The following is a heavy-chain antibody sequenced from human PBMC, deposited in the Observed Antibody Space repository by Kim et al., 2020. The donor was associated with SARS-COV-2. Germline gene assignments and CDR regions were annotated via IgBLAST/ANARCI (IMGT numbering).Heavy chain of an antibody. D-gene: IGHD3-10*01. V-gene: IGHV4-59*13. CDR1: GGSISSYY. CDR2: IYYSGST. J-gene: IGHJ6*02. CDR3: ASRTVRRNYYGMDV. Sequence: SETLSLTCTVSGGSISSYYWSWIRQPPGKGLDWIGYIYYSGSTNYNPSLKSRVTISVDTSKNQFSLKLSSVTAADTAVYYCASRTVRRNYYGMDVWGQGTTVTVSS.